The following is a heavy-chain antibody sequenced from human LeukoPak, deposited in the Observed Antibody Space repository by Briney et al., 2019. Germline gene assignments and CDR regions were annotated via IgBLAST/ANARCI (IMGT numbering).Heavy chain of an antibody. CDR3: AKNTRYCSSTSCYSNWFDP. J-gene: IGHJ5*02. V-gene: IGHV3-23*01. Sequence: GGSLRLSCAASGFTFSSYAMSWVRQAPGKGLEWVSAISGSGGSTYYADSVKGRFTISRDNSKNTLYLQMNSLRAEDTAVYYCAKNTRYCSSTSCYSNWFDPWGQGTLVTVSS. CDR1: GFTFSSYA. D-gene: IGHD2-2*01. CDR2: ISGSGGST.